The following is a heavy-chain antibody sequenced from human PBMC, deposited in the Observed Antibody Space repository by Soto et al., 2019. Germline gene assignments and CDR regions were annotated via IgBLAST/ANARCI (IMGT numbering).Heavy chain of an antibody. J-gene: IGHJ4*02. V-gene: IGHV4-30-2*01. CDR2: IYHSGST. D-gene: IGHD3-22*01. Sequence: PSETLSLTCAVSGGSISSGGYSWSWIRQPPGKGLEWIGYIYHSGSTYYNPSLKSRVTISVDRSKNTLYLQMNSLRAEDTAVYYCARDYGSSGYPRYYFDYWGQGTLVTVSS. CDR3: ARDYGSSGYPRYYFDY. CDR1: GGSISSGGYS.